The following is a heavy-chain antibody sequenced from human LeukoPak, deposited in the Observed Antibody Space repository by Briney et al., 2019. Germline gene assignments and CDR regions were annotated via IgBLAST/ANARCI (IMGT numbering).Heavy chain of an antibody. CDR2: INAGNRNT. CDR1: GYTFTSYA. Sequence: ASVKVSCKASGYTFTSYAMHWVRQAPGQRLEWMGWINAGNRNTKYSQKFQGRVTITRDTSASTAYMELSSLRSEDTAVYYCATSTYYYDSSGYYWYYYYGMDVWGQGTKVTVSS. V-gene: IGHV1-3*01. D-gene: IGHD3-22*01. CDR3: ATSTYYYDSSGYYWYYYYGMDV. J-gene: IGHJ6*02.